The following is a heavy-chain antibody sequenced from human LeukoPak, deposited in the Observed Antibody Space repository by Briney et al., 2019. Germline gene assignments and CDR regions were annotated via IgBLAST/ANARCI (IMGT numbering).Heavy chain of an antibody. CDR3: AREGYYDSSGYSIRSSY. V-gene: IGHV3-74*01. CDR1: EFTFSGYW. Sequence: RGSLRLSCEASEFTFSGYWMHWVRQAPGKGLVWVSRINSDGRTTIYADSVKGRFTISRDNAKNTLYLQMNSLRAEDTAVYYCAREGYYDSSGYSIRSSYWGQGTLVTVSS. J-gene: IGHJ4*02. D-gene: IGHD3-22*01. CDR2: INSDGRTT.